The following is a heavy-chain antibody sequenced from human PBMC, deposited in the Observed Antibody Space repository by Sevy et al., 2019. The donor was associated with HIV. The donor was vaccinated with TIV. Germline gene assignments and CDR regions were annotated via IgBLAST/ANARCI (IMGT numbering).Heavy chain of an antibody. Sequence: SETLSLTCAVYGGSSSGYYWSWIRQPPGKGLEWIGEINHSGSTNYNPSLKSRVTISVDTSKNQFSLKLSSVTAADTAVYYCARGQTIYYDFWSGYNNYYYYYGMDVWGQGTTVTVSS. D-gene: IGHD3-3*01. J-gene: IGHJ6*02. CDR1: GGSSSGYY. CDR3: ARGQTIYYDFWSGYNNYYYYYGMDV. CDR2: INHSGST. V-gene: IGHV4-34*01.